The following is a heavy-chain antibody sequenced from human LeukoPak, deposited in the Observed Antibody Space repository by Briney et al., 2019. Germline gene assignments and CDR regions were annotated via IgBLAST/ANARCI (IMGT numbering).Heavy chain of an antibody. CDR2: ISSSSSYI. Sequence: GGSLRLSCEASGFTFSSYSMNWVRQAPGKGLEWVSSISSSSSYIYYADSVKGRFTISRNNAKNSLYLQMNSLRAEDTAVYYCARSTQKAFDIWGQGTMVTVSS. J-gene: IGHJ3*02. D-gene: IGHD2-2*01. CDR3: ARSTQKAFDI. CDR1: GFTFSSYS. V-gene: IGHV3-21*01.